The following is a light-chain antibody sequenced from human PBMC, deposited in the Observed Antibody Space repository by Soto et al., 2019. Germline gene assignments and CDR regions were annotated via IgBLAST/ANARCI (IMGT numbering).Light chain of an antibody. CDR2: GAS. CDR3: QQYNNWPPWT. CDR1: QSVSSN. Sequence: EIVMTQSPATLSVSPGERATLSCRASQSVSSNLAWYQQKPGQAPRLLIYGASTRATGIPARFSGSGSGTEFTLTISSLQSGDFAVYYCQQYNNWPPWTFGQGTKVEI. J-gene: IGKJ1*01. V-gene: IGKV3-15*01.